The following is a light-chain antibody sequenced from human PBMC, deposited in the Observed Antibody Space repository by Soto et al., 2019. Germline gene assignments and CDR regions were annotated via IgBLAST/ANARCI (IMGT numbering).Light chain of an antibody. CDR3: QVWDSGSAHVV. Sequence: SYELTQPPSVSVAPGKTASISCGGNNIGSKGVHWYQQKPGRAPVLVIYSDTDLPPVIPERFSGPNAANLATLAISRVEAGDEADYYCQVWDSGSAHVVFGGGTKLTVI. J-gene: IGLJ2*01. V-gene: IGLV3-21*04. CDR2: SDT. CDR1: NIGSKG.